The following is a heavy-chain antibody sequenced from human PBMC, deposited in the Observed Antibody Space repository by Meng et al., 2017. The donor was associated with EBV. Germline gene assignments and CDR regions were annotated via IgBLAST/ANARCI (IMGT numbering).Heavy chain of an antibody. V-gene: IGHV4-39*07. CDR1: GGSISSSSYY. J-gene: IGHJ4*02. CDR2: IYYSGST. CDR3: ARSSPVRFGELSN. Sequence: QLQLQESGPGLVKRSEXLSLTCTVSGGSISSSSYYWGWIRQPPGKGLEWIGSIYYSGSTYYNPSLKSRVTISVDTSKNQFSLKLSSVTAADTAVYYCARSSPVRFGELSNWGQGTLVTVSS. D-gene: IGHD3-10*01.